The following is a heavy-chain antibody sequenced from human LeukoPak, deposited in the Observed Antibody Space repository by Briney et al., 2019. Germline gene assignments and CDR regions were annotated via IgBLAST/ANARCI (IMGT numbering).Heavy chain of an antibody. CDR2: INPNSGGT. V-gene: IGHV1-2*06. CDR3: ARATRSRRWELPAYFDY. Sequence: GASVKVSCKASGYTFTCYYMHWVRQAPGQGLEWMGRINPNSGGTNYAQKFQGRVTMTRDTSISTAYMELSRLRSDDTAVYYCARATRSRRWELPAYFDYWGQGTLVTVSS. CDR1: GYTFTCYY. J-gene: IGHJ4*02. D-gene: IGHD1-26*01.